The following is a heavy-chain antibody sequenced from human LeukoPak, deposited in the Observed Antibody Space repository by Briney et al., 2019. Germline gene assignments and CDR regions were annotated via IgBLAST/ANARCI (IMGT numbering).Heavy chain of an antibody. J-gene: IGHJ6*03. CDR2: IYYSGST. D-gene: IGHD3-22*01. Sequence: SETLSLTCTVSGGSISSYYWSWIRQPPGKGLEWIGYIYYSGSTNYNPSLKSRVTISVDTSKNQFSLRLSSVTAADTAVYYCARSSEGRYYYDSSGFSYYYYYMDVWGKGTTVTISS. CDR3: ARSSEGRYYYDSSGFSYYYYYMDV. V-gene: IGHV4-59*01. CDR1: GGSISSYY.